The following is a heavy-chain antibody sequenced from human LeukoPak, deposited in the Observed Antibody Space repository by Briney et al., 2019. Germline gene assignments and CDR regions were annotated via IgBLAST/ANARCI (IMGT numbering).Heavy chain of an antibody. J-gene: IGHJ6*02. CDR3: AAAPRDYYYGMDV. CDR2: IYYSGST. D-gene: IGHD6-25*01. V-gene: IGHV4-39*01. Sequence: SETLSLTCTVSGGSISSSSHYWGWIRQPPGKGLEWIGSIYYSGSTYYNPSLKSRVTISVDTSKNQFSLKLSSVTAAHTAVYYCAAAPRDYYYGMDVWGQGTTVTVSS. CDR1: GGSISSSSHY.